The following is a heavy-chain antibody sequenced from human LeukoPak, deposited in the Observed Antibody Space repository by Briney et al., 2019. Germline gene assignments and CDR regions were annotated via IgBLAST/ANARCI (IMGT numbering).Heavy chain of an antibody. V-gene: IGHV4-39*02. CDR2: IYYSGST. Sequence: KASETLSLTCTVSGGSISSSSYYWGWIRQPPGNGLEWIGSIYYSGSTYYNPSLKSRVTISVDTSKNQFSLKLSSVTAADTAVYYCARESPPDIVVVPAAMATDYWGQGTLVTVSS. D-gene: IGHD2-2*01. CDR3: ARESPPDIVVVPAAMATDY. J-gene: IGHJ4*02. CDR1: GGSISSSSYY.